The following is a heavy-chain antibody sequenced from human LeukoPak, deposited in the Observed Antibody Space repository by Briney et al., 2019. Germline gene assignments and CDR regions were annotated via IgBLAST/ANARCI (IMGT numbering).Heavy chain of an antibody. CDR1: GGSFSGYY. CDR2: IYYSGST. D-gene: IGHD5-18*01. V-gene: IGHV4-30-4*08. Sequence: SETLSLTCAVYGGSFSGYYWSWIRQPPGKGLEWIGYIYYSGSTYYNPSLKSRVTISVDTSKNQFSLKLSSVTAADTAVYYCARVTGYSYGSAEFDYWGQGTLVTVSS. CDR3: ARVTGYSYGSAEFDY. J-gene: IGHJ4*02.